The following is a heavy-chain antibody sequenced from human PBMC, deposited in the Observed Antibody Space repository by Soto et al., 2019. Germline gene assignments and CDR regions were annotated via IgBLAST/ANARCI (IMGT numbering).Heavy chain of an antibody. D-gene: IGHD1-26*01. J-gene: IGHJ5*01. CDR1: GGVFRNYA. CDR2: IIPVFGTA. Sequence: VQLVQSGAEVKKPGSSVKVSCKASGGVFRNYAINWGRQAPGQGLEWMGGIIPVFGTADYPQKFQGRVTITADESTTTAYMELTSLKTEDTAVYFCARDRWGSYSFDSWGQGTLVTVAS. V-gene: IGHV1-69*01. CDR3: ARDRWGSYSFDS.